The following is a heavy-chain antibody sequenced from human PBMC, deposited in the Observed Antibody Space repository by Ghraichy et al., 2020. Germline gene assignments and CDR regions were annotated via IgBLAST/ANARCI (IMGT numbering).Heavy chain of an antibody. CDR2: ITSSSRSI. CDR1: GFTLSGYS. CDR3: ARASTVVRFYYYAGMDV. V-gene: IGHV3-48*02. J-gene: IGHJ6*02. D-gene: IGHD4-23*01. Sequence: GGSLRLSCVGSGFTLSGYSLNWVRQSPGKGLEWVSYITSSSRSIFYADSVKGRFTISRDNAQNSVYLQMNSLRDEDTATYYCARASTVVRFYYYAGMDVWGQGTTVIVCS.